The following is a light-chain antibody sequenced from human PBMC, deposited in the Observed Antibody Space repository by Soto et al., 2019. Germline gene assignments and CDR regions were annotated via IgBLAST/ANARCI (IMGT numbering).Light chain of an antibody. CDR2: GAS. V-gene: IGKV3-20*01. Sequence: ESVITQSAGTVPFSGGAXAPLFCSASQSVSNTYLAWYQPTPGQAPRLLIYGASSRATGIPDRFSGSGSGTDFTLTISRLEPEDFTVYYCQQYGSSPQVTFGQGTRLEI. CDR1: QSVSNTY. CDR3: QQYGSSPQVT. J-gene: IGKJ5*01.